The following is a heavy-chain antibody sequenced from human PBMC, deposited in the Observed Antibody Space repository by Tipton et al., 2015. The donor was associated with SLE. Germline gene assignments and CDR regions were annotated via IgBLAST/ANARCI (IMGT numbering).Heavy chain of an antibody. CDR2: IYYSGST. J-gene: IGHJ4*02. V-gene: IGHV4-59*11. CDR3: ARGWGIAAAAYFAY. Sequence: TLSLTCTVSGGSISSHYWSWIRQPPGKGLEWIGYIYYSGSTNYNPSLKSRVTISVDTSKNQFSLKLSSVTAADTAVYYCARGWGIAAAAYFAYWGQGSLVTVSS. CDR1: GGSISSHY. D-gene: IGHD6-13*01.